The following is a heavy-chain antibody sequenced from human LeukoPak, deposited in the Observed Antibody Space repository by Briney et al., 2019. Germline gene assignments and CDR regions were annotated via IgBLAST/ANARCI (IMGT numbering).Heavy chain of an antibody. Sequence: PSQTLSLTCTVSGGSISSGGYYWSWIRQHPGKGLEWIGYIYYSGSTYYNPSLKSRVTISVDTSKNQFSLKLSSVTAADTAVYYCARAAAPIITMIVVDLEDYYFDYWGQGTLVTVSS. CDR3: ARAAAPIITMIVVDLEDYYFDY. V-gene: IGHV4-31*03. D-gene: IGHD3-22*01. CDR1: GGSISSGGYY. CDR2: IYYSGST. J-gene: IGHJ4*02.